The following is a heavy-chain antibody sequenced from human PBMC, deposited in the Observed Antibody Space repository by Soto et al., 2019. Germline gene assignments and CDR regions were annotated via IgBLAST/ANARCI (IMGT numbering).Heavy chain of an antibody. CDR3: ASAPDLTYYGSGIGPFDI. CDR2: IYHSGST. Sequence: PSETLSLTCAVSGGSISSGGYSWSWIRQPPGKGLEWIGYIYHSGSTYYNPSLKSRVTISVDRSKNQFSLKLSSVTAADTAVYYCASAPDLTYYGSGIGPFDIWGQGTMVTVSS. J-gene: IGHJ3*02. V-gene: IGHV4-30-2*01. CDR1: GGSISSGGYS. D-gene: IGHD3-10*01.